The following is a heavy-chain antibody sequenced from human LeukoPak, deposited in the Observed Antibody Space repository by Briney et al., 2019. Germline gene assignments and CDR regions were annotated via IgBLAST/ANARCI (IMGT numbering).Heavy chain of an antibody. J-gene: IGHJ6*02. D-gene: IGHD3-22*01. Sequence: PGGSLRLSCAASVFTFSSYAMHWVRQAPGKALEWVAVISYDGSNKYYADSVKGRFTISRDNSKNTLYLQMNSLRAEDTAVYYCARDTYYYNSSAFYHYYYGMDVWGQGTTVTVSS. CDR1: VFTFSSYA. CDR2: ISYDGSNK. V-gene: IGHV3-30-3*01. CDR3: ARDTYYYNSSAFYHYYYGMDV.